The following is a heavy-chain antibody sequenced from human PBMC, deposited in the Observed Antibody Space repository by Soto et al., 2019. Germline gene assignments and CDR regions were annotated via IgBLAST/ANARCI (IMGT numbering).Heavy chain of an antibody. CDR2: IGTAGDT. Sequence: GGSLRLSCAASGFTFSSYDMHWVRQATGKGLEWVSAIGTAGDTYYPGSVKGRFTISRENAKNSLYLQMNSLRAGDTAVYYCATVDVYDILTGYSDWGQGTLVTVS. J-gene: IGHJ4*02. V-gene: IGHV3-13*01. D-gene: IGHD3-9*01. CDR1: GFTFSSYD. CDR3: ATVDVYDILTGYSD.